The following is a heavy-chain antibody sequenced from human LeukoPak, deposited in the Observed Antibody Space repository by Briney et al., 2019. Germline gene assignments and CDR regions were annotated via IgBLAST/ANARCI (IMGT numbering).Heavy chain of an antibody. CDR3: ARGVGASHHDY. D-gene: IGHD1-26*01. V-gene: IGHV1-3*01. J-gene: IGHJ4*02. Sequence: GGSLRLSCAASGFTFTSYVMHWVRQAPGQRLEWMGWINAGNGNTKYSQKFQGRVTITRDTSASTAYMELSSLRSEDTAVYYCARGVGASHHDYWGQGTLVTVSS. CDR1: GFTFTSYV. CDR2: INAGNGNT.